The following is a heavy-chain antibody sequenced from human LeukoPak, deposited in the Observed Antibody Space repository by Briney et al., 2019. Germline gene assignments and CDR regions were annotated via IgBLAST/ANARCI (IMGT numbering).Heavy chain of an antibody. D-gene: IGHD6-19*01. CDR3: AKDQGSSGRNAFDI. CDR1: GFTFSTYG. Sequence: PGGSLRLSCAASGFTFSTYGMHWVRQAPGKGLEWVAVISYDGSDKYYADSVKGRFTISRDNSKNTVYLQMIGQRAEDTVVYYCAKDQGSSGRNAFDIWGRGTTVTVSS. J-gene: IGHJ3*02. CDR2: ISYDGSDK. V-gene: IGHV3-30*18.